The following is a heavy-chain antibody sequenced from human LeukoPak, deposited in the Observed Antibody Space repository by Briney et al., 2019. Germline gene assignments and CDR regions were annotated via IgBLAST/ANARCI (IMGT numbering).Heavy chain of an antibody. D-gene: IGHD4-23*01. J-gene: IGHJ4*02. CDR2: ISYDGSNK. Sequence: GRSLRLSCAASGFTFSSYGMHWVRQAPRKGLEWVAVISYDGSNKYYADSVKGRFTISRDNSKNTLYLQMNSLRAEDTAVYYCAKIPSATVVTSSGLWGQGTLVTVSS. CDR3: AKIPSATVVTSSGL. V-gene: IGHV3-30*18. CDR1: GFTFSSYG.